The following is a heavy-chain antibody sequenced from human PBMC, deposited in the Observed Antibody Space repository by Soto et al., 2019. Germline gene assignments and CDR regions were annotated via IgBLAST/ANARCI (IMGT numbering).Heavy chain of an antibody. CDR3: ARRGVDSYYYDSGGYYPNWFDP. CDR2: IDPSDSYT. Sequence: GESLKISCKGSGYSFTSYWISWVRLMPGKGLEWMGRIDPSDSYTNYSPSFQGHVTISADKSISTAYLQWSSLKASDTAMYYCARRGVDSYYYDSGGYYPNWFDPWGQGTLVPVSS. CDR1: GYSFTSYW. V-gene: IGHV5-10-1*01. D-gene: IGHD3-22*01. J-gene: IGHJ5*02.